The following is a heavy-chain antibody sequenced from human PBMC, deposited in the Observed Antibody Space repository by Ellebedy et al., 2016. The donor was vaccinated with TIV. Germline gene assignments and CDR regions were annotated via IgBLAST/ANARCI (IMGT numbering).Heavy chain of an antibody. V-gene: IGHV4-59*01. CDR3: ARVGPGYSYYMDV. CDR2: ISNSVHT. CDR1: GASISTYW. Sequence: SETLSLTCTVSGASISTYWWNWIRQPPGKGLEWIGYISNSVHTKYNPSLQSRLTISVDTSKNQFSLKLSSVTAADTAVYYCARVGPGYSYYMDVWGKGTTVTVSS. D-gene: IGHD1-14*01. J-gene: IGHJ6*03.